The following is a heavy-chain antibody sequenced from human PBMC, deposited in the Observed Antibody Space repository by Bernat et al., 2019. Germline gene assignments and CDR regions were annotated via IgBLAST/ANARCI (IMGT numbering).Heavy chain of an antibody. CDR1: GFTFTSYG. CDR2: IRGFGTGT. D-gene: IGHD3-10*01. Sequence: EVQLLESGGDLVQPGGSLRLSCAASGFTFTSYGMNWVRQAPGKGLEWVSGIRGFGTGTYYADSVKGRFSISRDNSKNTVSLQMNTLGVEGTAIYYCVKDMNFYASGSFDYWGQGTLVTVSS. V-gene: IGHV3-23*01. J-gene: IGHJ4*02. CDR3: VKDMNFYASGSFDY.